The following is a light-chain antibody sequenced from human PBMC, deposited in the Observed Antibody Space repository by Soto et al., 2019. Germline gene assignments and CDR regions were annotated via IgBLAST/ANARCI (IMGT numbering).Light chain of an antibody. V-gene: IGLV8-61*01. CDR1: SGSVSTSYY. Sequence: QTVVTQEPSFSVSPGGTVTLTCGLKSGSVSTSYYPSWYQPTPGQAPRTLIYSSNTRSSGVPDRFSGSILGNKAALTITGAQADDESDYYCVLYVGSGIYVFGTGTKLTVL. CDR2: SSN. J-gene: IGLJ1*01. CDR3: VLYVGSGIYV.